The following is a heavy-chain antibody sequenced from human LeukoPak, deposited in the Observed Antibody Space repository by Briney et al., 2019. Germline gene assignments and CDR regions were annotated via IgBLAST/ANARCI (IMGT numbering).Heavy chain of an antibody. J-gene: IGHJ5*02. CDR1: GGSISSSSYY. CDR3: ARDAPFWSGSGTQFDP. D-gene: IGHD3-3*01. CDR2: IYYSGST. V-gene: IGHV4-39*07. Sequence: SETLSLTCTVSGGSISSSSYYWGWIRQPPGKGLEWIGSIYYSGSTYYNPSLKSRVTISVDTSKNQLSLKLSSVTAADTAVYYCARDAPFWSGSGTQFDPWGQGTLVTVSS.